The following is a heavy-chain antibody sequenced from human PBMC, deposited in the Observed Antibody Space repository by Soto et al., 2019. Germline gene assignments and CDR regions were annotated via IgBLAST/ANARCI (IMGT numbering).Heavy chain of an antibody. Sequence: GGSLRLSCAASGFTFSSYGMHWVRQAPGKWLEWVAVISYDGSNKYYADSVKGRFTISRDNSKNTLYLQMNSLRAEDTAVYYCAKDQLVKLFFLSGMDVWGQGXTVTVYS. CDR2: ISYDGSNK. J-gene: IGHJ6*02. CDR1: GFTFSSYG. CDR3: AKDQLVKLFFLSGMDV. V-gene: IGHV3-30*18. D-gene: IGHD1-1*01.